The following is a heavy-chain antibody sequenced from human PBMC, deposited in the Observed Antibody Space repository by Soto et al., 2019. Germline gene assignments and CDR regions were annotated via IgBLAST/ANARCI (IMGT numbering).Heavy chain of an antibody. CDR1: GFTFSSYW. Sequence: EVQLVESGGGLVQSGGSLRLSCAASGFTFSSYWMSWVRQGPGKGPEWVANIKQDGSEEYYVDSVKGRFTISRDNAKNSLYLQMNSLRAEDTDVYHCAKSLSAIPGDSWGQGTLVTVSS. V-gene: IGHV3-7*05. D-gene: IGHD2-2*01. CDR2: IKQDGSEE. CDR3: AKSLSAIPGDS. J-gene: IGHJ4*02.